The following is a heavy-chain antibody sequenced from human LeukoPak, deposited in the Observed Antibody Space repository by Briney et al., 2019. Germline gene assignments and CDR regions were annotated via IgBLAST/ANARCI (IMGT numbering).Heavy chain of an antibody. D-gene: IGHD3-10*01. CDR3: ARVRGRDYYGPGY. CDR1: GYTFTSYA. Sequence: GASVKVSCRASGYTFTSYAMHWVRQAPGQRLEWMGWISAGNGNTKYSQKFQGRVTITRDTSASTAYMELSSLRSEDTAVYYCARVRGRDYYGPGYWGQGTLVTVSS. V-gene: IGHV1-3*01. CDR2: ISAGNGNT. J-gene: IGHJ4*02.